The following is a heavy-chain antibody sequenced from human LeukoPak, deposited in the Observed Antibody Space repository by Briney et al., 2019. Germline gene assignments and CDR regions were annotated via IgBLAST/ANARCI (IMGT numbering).Heavy chain of an antibody. Sequence: ASVKVSCKASGYTFTSYYMHWVRQAPGRGLEWMGVINPSGGSTSYAQKFQGRVTMTRDTSTSTVYMELSSLRSEDTAVHYCARDRAYYYGSGSYYKYGNHWFDPWGQGTLVTVSS. CDR3: ARDRAYYYGSGSYYKYGNHWFDP. V-gene: IGHV1-46*01. D-gene: IGHD3-10*01. J-gene: IGHJ5*02. CDR1: GYTFTSYY. CDR2: INPSGGST.